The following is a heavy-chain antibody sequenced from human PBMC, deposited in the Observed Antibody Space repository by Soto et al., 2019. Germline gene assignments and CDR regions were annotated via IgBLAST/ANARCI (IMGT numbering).Heavy chain of an antibody. CDR3: ARTKRGTVYYYYYYGMDV. D-gene: IGHD1-26*01. Sequence: SETLSLTCAVSGGSISSSNWWSWVRQPPGKGLEWIGEIYHSGSTNYNPSLKSRVTISVDKSKNQFSLKLSSVTAADTAVYYCARTKRGTVYYYYYYGMDVWGQGTTVTVSS. J-gene: IGHJ6*02. CDR1: GGSISSSNW. V-gene: IGHV4-4*02. CDR2: IYHSGST.